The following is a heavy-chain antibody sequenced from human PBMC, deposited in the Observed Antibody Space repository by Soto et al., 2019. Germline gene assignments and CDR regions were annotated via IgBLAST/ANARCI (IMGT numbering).Heavy chain of an antibody. CDR1: GGSISSGGYY. V-gene: IGHV4-31*03. D-gene: IGHD6-19*01. Sequence: SETLSLTCTVSGGSISSGGYYWSWICQHPGKGLEWIGYIYYSGSTYYNPSLKSRVTISVDTSKNQFSLKLSSVTAADTAVYYCARAVGGSGWYGVFDYWGQGTLVTFSS. CDR3: ARAVGGSGWYGVFDY. J-gene: IGHJ4*02. CDR2: IYYSGST.